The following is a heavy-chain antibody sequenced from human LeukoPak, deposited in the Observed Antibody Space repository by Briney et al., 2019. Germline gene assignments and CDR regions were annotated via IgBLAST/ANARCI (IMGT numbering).Heavy chain of an antibody. Sequence: GRSLRLSCAASGFTFSSYAMHWVRQAPGKGLEWVAVISYDGSNKYYADSVKGRFTISRDNSKNTLYLQMNSLRAEDTAVYYCATIYGSGSPSWGQGTLVTVSS. D-gene: IGHD3-10*01. CDR3: ATIYGSGSPS. CDR2: ISYDGSNK. CDR1: GFTFSSYA. J-gene: IGHJ4*02. V-gene: IGHV3-30-3*01.